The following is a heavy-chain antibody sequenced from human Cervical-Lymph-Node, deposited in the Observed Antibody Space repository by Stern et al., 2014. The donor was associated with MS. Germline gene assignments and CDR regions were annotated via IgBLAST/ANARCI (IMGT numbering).Heavy chain of an antibody. D-gene: IGHD1-20*01. J-gene: IGHJ4*02. V-gene: IGHV4-61*03. CDR3: VRDGLTGSDY. CDR2: VHYSGKT. CDR1: GVSVTSSSYY. Sequence: QLQLQESGPGLLKPSETLSLTFSVSGVSVTSSSYYWSWVRQSPGKGLEWIGHVHYSGKTSYNPSLKSRVSISVDTSKNHFSLRLDSVTAADTAVYYCVRDGLTGSDYWGQGTLVAVSS.